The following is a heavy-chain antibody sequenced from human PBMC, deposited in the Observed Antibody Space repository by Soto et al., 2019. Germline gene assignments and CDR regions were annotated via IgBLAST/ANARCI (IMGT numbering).Heavy chain of an antibody. CDR1: GDSVSSNRAA. V-gene: IGHV6-1*01. CDR3: ARTSGYSSNAEMKNWFDP. Sequence: PSQSLSLTCAISGDSVSSNRAAWNWIRQSPSRGLEWLGRTYYRSKWYNDYAVSVKSRITINPDTSKNQFSLQLNSVTPEDTAVYYCARTSGYSSNAEMKNWFDPWGQGTLVTVSS. D-gene: IGHD6-13*01. CDR2: TYYRSKWYN. J-gene: IGHJ5*02.